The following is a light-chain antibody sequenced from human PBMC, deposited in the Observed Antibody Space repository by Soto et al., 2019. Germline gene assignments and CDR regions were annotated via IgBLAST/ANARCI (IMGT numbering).Light chain of an antibody. J-gene: IGKJ5*01. CDR2: DTS. Sequence: EIVLTQSPGTLSLSPGERATLSCRASQNVGSNYLAWYQQKPGQAPRLLIYDTSTRATGIPDRFSGSGSGTDFTLTINSLEPEDFAVYYCQQYGTSVLITFGQGTRLEIK. CDR1: QNVGSNY. V-gene: IGKV3-20*01. CDR3: QQYGTSVLIT.